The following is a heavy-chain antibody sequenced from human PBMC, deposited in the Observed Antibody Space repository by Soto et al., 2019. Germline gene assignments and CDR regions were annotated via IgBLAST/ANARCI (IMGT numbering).Heavy chain of an antibody. CDR2: INAGNGNT. V-gene: IGHV1-3*01. CDR1: GYTFTSYA. CDR3: ARVSLSFEYSSSLAAFDI. Sequence: QVQLVQSGAEVKKPGASVKVSCKASGYTFTSYAMHWVRQAPGQRLEWMGWINAGNGNTKYSQKFQGRVTITRDTSASTAYMELSSLRSEDTAVYYCARVSLSFEYSSSLAAFDIWGQGTMVTVSS. D-gene: IGHD6-6*01. J-gene: IGHJ3*02.